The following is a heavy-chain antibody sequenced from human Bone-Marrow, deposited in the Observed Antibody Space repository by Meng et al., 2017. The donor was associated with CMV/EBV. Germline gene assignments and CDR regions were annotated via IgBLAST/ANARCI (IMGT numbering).Heavy chain of an antibody. J-gene: IGHJ4*02. CDR1: GFIFSNYW. CDR2: LNGDGSYL. D-gene: IGHD1-26*01. CDR3: ARDVAWSYGDY. Sequence: GESLKISCTASGFIFSNYWMHWVRQAPGKGLVWVSRLNGDGSYLDYADSVKGRFTISRDNARNTLYLQMSSLRVDDTAVYYCARDVAWSYGDYSGQGALVTVSS. V-gene: IGHV3-74*01.